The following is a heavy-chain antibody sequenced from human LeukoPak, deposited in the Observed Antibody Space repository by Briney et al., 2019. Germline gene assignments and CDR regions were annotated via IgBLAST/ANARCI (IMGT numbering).Heavy chain of an antibody. Sequence: PSETLSLTCAVSGYSISSGYYWGWIRQPPGKGLEWIGSIYHSGSTYYNPSLKSRVTISVDTSKNQFSLKLSSVTAADTAVYYCARRYYYDSSGFLWESFDIWGQGTMVTVSS. CDR2: IYHSGST. J-gene: IGHJ3*02. V-gene: IGHV4-38-2*01. CDR1: GYSISSGYY. CDR3: ARRYYYDSSGFLWESFDI. D-gene: IGHD3-22*01.